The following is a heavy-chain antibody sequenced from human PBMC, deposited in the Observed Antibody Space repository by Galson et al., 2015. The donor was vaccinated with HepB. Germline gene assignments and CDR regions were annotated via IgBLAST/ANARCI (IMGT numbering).Heavy chain of an antibody. CDR1: GFTFSDYY. CDR2: ISSSSSYT. Sequence: SLRLSCAASGFTFSDYYMSWIRQAPGKGLEWVSYISSSSSYTNYADSVKGRFTISRDNAKNSLYLQMNSLRAEDTAVYYCASGVWWLRSPNWFDPWGQGTLVTVSS. J-gene: IGHJ5*02. CDR3: ASGVWWLRSPNWFDP. D-gene: IGHD5-12*01. V-gene: IGHV3-11*03.